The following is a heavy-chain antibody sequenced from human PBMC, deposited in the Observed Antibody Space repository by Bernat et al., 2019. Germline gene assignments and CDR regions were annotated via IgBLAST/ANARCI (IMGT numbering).Heavy chain of an antibody. J-gene: IGHJ4*02. D-gene: IGHD1-26*01. Sequence: DVQLVGSGGGLVQPGGSLSLSCAASGFMFSTYWMSWVRQAPGKGLEWVANIKQDGSGKYYVDSVKGRFTISRDNAKNSLYLQMNSLRAEDTAVYYCARENSGIKGIFFDYWGQGILVTVSS. V-gene: IGHV3-7*03. CDR2: IKQDGSGK. CDR1: GFMFSTYW. CDR3: ARENSGIKGIFFDY.